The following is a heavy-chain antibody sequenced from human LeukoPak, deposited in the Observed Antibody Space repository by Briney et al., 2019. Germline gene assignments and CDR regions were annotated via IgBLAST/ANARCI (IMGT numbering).Heavy chain of an antibody. CDR2: ISAYNGNT. V-gene: IGHV1-18*01. D-gene: IGHD6-6*01. J-gene: IGHJ4*02. Sequence: ASVRDSCKASGYTFPSQGISWARQAPGQGLEWMGWISAYNGNTNYAQKLQGRVTITTDTSTSTAYMELRSLRSDDTAVYYCARDLKTEAEAHPVDDWGPVILVTVSS. CDR1: GYTFPSQG. CDR3: ARDLKTEAEAHPVDD.